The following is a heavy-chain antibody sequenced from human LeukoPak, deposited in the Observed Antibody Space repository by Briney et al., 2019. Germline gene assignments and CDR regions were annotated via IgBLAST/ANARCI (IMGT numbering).Heavy chain of an antibody. CDR3: ARVIGVRDAYKPYGFYFDY. Sequence: PSQTLSLTCAVSGGSISSGGYSWSWIRQPPGKGLEWIGYIYQSASTYYNPSLKSRVTISVDRSKNQFSLKLSSVTAADTAVYYCARVIGVRDAYKPYGFYFDYWGQGTLVTVSS. J-gene: IGHJ4*02. CDR2: IYQSAST. CDR1: GGSISSGGYS. V-gene: IGHV4-30-2*01. D-gene: IGHD5-24*01.